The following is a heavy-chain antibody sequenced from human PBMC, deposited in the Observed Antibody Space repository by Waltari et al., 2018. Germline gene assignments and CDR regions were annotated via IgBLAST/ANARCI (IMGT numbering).Heavy chain of an antibody. D-gene: IGHD6-19*01. J-gene: IGHJ3*02. CDR2: IYTSGST. Sequence: QVQLQESGPGLVKPSATLSLTCTVSGGSLSSYYWSWIRQPPGQGLEWIGYIYTSGSTNYNPSLKSRVTISVDTSKNQFSLKLSSVTAADTAVYYCARGVRRQWLAWGDWDDAFDIWGQGTMVTVSS. CDR1: GGSLSSYY. CDR3: ARGVRRQWLAWGDWDDAFDI. V-gene: IGHV4-4*09.